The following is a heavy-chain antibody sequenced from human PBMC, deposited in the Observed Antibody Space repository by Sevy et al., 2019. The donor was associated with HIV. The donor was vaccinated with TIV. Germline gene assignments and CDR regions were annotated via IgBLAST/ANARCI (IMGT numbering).Heavy chain of an antibody. CDR2: IIPIFGTA. CDR3: ARAHPRCISTSCYVGFDN. Sequence: ASVKVSCKASGGTFSSYAISWVRQAPGQGLEWMGGIIPIFGTANYAQKFQGRVTITADESTSTAYMELSSLRSEDTAVYYCARAHPRCISTSCYVGFDNWGQGTLVTVSS. CDR1: GGTFSSYA. D-gene: IGHD2-2*01. J-gene: IGHJ4*02. V-gene: IGHV1-69*13.